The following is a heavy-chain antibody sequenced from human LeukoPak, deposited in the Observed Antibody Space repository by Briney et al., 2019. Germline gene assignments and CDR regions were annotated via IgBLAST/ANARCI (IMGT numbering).Heavy chain of an antibody. Sequence: GGSLRLSCAASGFTLSNYDMNWVRQAPGKGLEWVSSISTSSRYIYYKDSVRGRLTISRDDAKNSLYLEMNSLRAEDTAVYYCARADCSSSTCYLRRSWFDPWGQGTLVTVSS. CDR2: ISTSSRYI. J-gene: IGHJ5*02. D-gene: IGHD2-2*01. CDR3: ARADCSSSTCYLRRSWFDP. CDR1: GFTLSNYD. V-gene: IGHV3-21*01.